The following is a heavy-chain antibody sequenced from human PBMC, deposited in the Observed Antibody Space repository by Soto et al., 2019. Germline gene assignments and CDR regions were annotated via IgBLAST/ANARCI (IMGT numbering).Heavy chain of an antibody. Sequence: QVQLQESGPGLVKPSQTLSLTCTVSGVSMSSGGYYWTWIRQHPGKGLESIGYTYYSGSTYYNPSLKSRLTISVDTSKNQFSLRLSSVTAADTAVYYCAREEAGAFDIWGQGTMVTVSS. J-gene: IGHJ3*02. CDR1: GVSMSSGGYY. D-gene: IGHD3-10*01. CDR3: AREEAGAFDI. CDR2: TYYSGST. V-gene: IGHV4-31*03.